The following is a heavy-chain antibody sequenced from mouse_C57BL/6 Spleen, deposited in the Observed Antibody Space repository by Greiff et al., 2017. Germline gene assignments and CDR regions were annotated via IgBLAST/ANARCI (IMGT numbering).Heavy chain of an antibody. CDR1: GYSITSGYY. V-gene: IGHV3-6*01. CDR2: ISYDGSN. J-gene: IGHJ1*03. D-gene: IGHD1-1*01. Sequence: EVKLQESGPGLVKPSQSLSLTCSVTGYSITSGYYWNWIRQFPGNKLEWMGYISYDGSNNYNPSLKNRISITRDTSKNQFFLKLNSVTTEDTATYYCARGRRYGSSYVNWYFDVWGTGTTVTVSS. CDR3: ARGRRYGSSYVNWYFDV.